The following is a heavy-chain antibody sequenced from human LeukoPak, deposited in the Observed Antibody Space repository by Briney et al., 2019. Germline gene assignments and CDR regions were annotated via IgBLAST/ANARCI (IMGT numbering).Heavy chain of an antibody. CDR1: GFVFSSYA. CDR3: ATGGGAFDY. V-gene: IGHV3-53*01. D-gene: IGHD3-10*01. Sequence: PGGSLRLSCAASGFVFSSYAMSWVRQTPARGLEWVSVIYSGGSTYYADSVKGRFTISRDNSKNTLYLQMNSLRAEDTAVYYCATGGGAFDYWGQGTLVTVSS. J-gene: IGHJ4*02. CDR2: IYSGGST.